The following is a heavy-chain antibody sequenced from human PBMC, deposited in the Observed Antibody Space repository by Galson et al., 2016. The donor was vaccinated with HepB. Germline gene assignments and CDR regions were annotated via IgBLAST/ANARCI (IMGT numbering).Heavy chain of an antibody. V-gene: IGHV3-73*01. Sequence: YAASVKGRFTVSRDDSKNTVYLQMNSLKTEDTAVYYCTRRTYYYDRSGYSPFDYWGQGTLVTVSS. J-gene: IGHJ4*02. CDR3: TRRTYYYDRSGYSPFDY. D-gene: IGHD3-22*01.